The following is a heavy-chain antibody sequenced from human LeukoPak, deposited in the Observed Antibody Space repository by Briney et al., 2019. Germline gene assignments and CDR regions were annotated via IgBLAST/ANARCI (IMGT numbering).Heavy chain of an antibody. V-gene: IGHV4-34*01. CDR1: GGSFSGYY. J-gene: IGHJ4*02. CDR2: INHSGST. D-gene: IGHD3-10*01. Sequence: SETLSLTCAVYGGSFSGYYWSWIRQPPGRGLEWIGEINHSGSTNYNPSLKSRVTISVDTSKNQFSLKLSSVTAADTAVYYCARGRGSGSWFDYWGQGTLVTVSS. CDR3: ARGRGSGSWFDY.